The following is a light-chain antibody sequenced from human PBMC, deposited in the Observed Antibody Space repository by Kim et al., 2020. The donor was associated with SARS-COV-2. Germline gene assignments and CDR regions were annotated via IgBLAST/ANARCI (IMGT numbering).Light chain of an antibody. CDR1: QDISNH. CDR3: QKYDSAPWT. J-gene: IGKJ1*01. Sequence: AAVGDGVTITWRASQDISNHLGWYQQQPGKVPNVLIDAASAVRRGVPSRFSGSRSGTDFTLTISSLQPEDVATYYCQKYDSAPWTFGQGTKVDIK. V-gene: IGKV1-27*01. CDR2: AAS.